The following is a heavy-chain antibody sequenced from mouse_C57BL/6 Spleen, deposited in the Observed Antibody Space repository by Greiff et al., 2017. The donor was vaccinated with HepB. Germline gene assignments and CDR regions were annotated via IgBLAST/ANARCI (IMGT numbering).Heavy chain of an antibody. CDR3: ARGRDGDY. CDR1: GYAFTNYL. D-gene: IGHD3-3*01. J-gene: IGHJ4*01. Sequence: VQLQQSGAELVRPGTSVKVSCKASGYAFTNYLIEWVKQRPGQGLEWIGVINPGSGGTNYNEKFKGKATLTADKSSSTAYMQLSSLTSEDSAVYFCARGRDGDYWGQGTSVTVSS. CDR2: INPGSGGT. V-gene: IGHV1-54*01.